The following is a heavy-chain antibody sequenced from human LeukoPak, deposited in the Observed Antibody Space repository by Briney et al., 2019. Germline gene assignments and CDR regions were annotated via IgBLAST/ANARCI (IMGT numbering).Heavy chain of an antibody. J-gene: IGHJ4*02. D-gene: IGHD2/OR15-2a*01. V-gene: IGHV4-38-2*02. CDR2: IYHSGRT. CDR3: ARSGPISLRF. CDR1: GYSISSGYY. Sequence: PSETLSLTCTVSGYSISSGYYWGWIRQPPGKGLEWIGSIYHSGRTFYNPSLKSRVTISVDTSKNQFSLKLTSVTAADTAVYFCARSGPISLRFWGQGTLATVSS.